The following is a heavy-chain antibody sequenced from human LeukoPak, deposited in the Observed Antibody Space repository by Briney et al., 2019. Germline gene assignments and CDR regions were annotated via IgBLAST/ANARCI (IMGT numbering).Heavy chain of an antibody. CDR3: AKRYYGSGRHSFDY. CDR2: IRYDGSNK. CDR1: GFTFSSYG. V-gene: IGHV3-30*02. Sequence: PGGSLRLSCAASGFTFSSYGMHWVRQAPGEGLEWVAFIRYDGSNKYYADSVKGRFTISRDNSKNTLYLQMISLRAEDTAVYYCAKRYYGSGRHSFDYWGQGTLVTVSS. D-gene: IGHD3-10*01. J-gene: IGHJ4*02.